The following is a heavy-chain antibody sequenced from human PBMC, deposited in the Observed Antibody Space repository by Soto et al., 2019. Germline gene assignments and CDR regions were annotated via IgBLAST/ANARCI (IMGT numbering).Heavy chain of an antibody. CDR1: GYTFTSYD. J-gene: IGHJ4*02. CDR3: ARVRYDYVWGSYRHDY. D-gene: IGHD3-16*02. CDR2: MNPNSGNT. V-gene: IGHV1-8*01. Sequence: QVQLVQSGAEVKKPGASVKVSCKASGYTFTSYDINWVRQATGQGLEWRGWMNPNSGNTGYAQKVQGRVTMTRNTSLSTAYMELSSLRSEDTAVYYCARVRYDYVWGSYRHDYWGQGTLVTVSS.